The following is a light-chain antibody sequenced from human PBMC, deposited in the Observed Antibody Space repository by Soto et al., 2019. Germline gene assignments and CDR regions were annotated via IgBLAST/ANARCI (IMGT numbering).Light chain of an antibody. CDR2: DVS. J-gene: IGLJ1*01. CDR3: CSYAGTYTFEV. Sequence: QSALTQPRSVSGSPGQSVTISCTGTSSDVGGYDYVSWYQQHPGKAPKFMIYDVSKRPSGVPDRFSGSKSGNTASLTISGLQAEDEADYYCCSYAGTYTFEVFGTGTKLTVL. CDR1: SSDVGGYDY. V-gene: IGLV2-11*01.